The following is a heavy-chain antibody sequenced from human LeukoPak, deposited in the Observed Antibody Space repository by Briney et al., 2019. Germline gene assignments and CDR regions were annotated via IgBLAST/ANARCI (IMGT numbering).Heavy chain of an antibody. Sequence: GASVKVSCKASGYAFTGYYMHWLRQAPGQRLEWMGWINPNSGGTNYAQKFQGRVTMTRDTSISTAYMELSRLRSDDTAVYYCAGLTTANNWFDPWGQGALVTVSS. J-gene: IGHJ5*02. CDR2: INPNSGGT. D-gene: IGHD1-1*01. CDR3: AGLTTANNWFDP. V-gene: IGHV1-2*02. CDR1: GYAFTGYY.